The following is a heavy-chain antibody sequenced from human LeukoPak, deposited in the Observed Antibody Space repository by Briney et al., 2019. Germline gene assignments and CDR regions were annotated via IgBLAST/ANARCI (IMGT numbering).Heavy chain of an antibody. V-gene: IGHV1-69*05. J-gene: IGHJ5*02. D-gene: IGHD6-13*01. Sequence: SVKVSCKASGGTLSSYAISWVRQAPGQGLEWMGRIIPIFGTANYAQKFQGRVTITTDESTSTAYMELSSLRSEDTAVYYCARDLYSSWYLSNWFDPWGQGTLVTVSS. CDR1: GGTLSSYA. CDR3: ARDLYSSWYLSNWFDP. CDR2: IIPIFGTA.